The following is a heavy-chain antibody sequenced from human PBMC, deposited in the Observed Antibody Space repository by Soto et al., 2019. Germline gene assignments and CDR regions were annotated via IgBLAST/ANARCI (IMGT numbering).Heavy chain of an antibody. D-gene: IGHD1-1*01. CDR1: AGSFRSYA. Sequence: SVKVSCKASAGSFRSYAISWVRQAPGQGLEWMGGTIPMLGPANYAQKFQGRVTITADESTRTAYMELGSLRSEDTAVYYCARTVVEMGTTYYYYGMGVWGQGTTVTVSS. CDR3: ARTVVEMGTTYYYYGMGV. J-gene: IGHJ6*02. CDR2: TIPMLGPA. V-gene: IGHV1-69*13.